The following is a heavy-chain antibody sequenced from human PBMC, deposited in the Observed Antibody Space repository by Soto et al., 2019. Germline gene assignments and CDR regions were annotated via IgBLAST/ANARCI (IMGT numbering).Heavy chain of an antibody. J-gene: IGHJ6*03. Sequence: SETLYLTFTVSRSSISSSSYYWGWIRHPPGKGLEWIWSIYYSGSTYYNPSLKSRVTISVDTSKNQFSLKLSSVTAADTAVYYCARGGGRFLEWLLYPGYYYYMDVWGKGTTVT. CDR3: ARGGGRFLEWLLYPGYYYYMDV. CDR1: RSSISSSSYY. V-gene: IGHV4-39*01. D-gene: IGHD3-3*01. CDR2: IYYSGST.